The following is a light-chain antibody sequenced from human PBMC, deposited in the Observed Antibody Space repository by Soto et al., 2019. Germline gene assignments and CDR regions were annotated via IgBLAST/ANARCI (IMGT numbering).Light chain of an antibody. J-gene: IGKJ2*01. CDR2: GAS. CDR3: QQYYHWPPYT. V-gene: IGKV3-15*01. CDR1: QSVSSSY. Sequence: EIVLRQSPGTLSLSPGERATLSFRASQSVSSSYLAWYQQKPGQAPRLLIYGASTRATGIPARFSGSGSGTEFTLTISSLQSEDSAVYFCQQYYHWPPYTFGQGTKVDIK.